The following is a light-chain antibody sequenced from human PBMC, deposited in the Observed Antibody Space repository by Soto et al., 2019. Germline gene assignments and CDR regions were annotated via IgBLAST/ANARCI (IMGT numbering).Light chain of an antibody. V-gene: IGKV1-39*01. CDR2: AAS. CDR1: QSISSY. CDR3: QQSYGSPLT. J-gene: IGKJ4*01. Sequence: DIQMTQSPSSLSASVGDRVTITCRASQSISSYLNWYQQRPGKAPNNLIYAASRLQSGVPSRFSGSGSGTDFTLTISNLQPEDVATYYCQQSYGSPLTFGGGTKVAIK.